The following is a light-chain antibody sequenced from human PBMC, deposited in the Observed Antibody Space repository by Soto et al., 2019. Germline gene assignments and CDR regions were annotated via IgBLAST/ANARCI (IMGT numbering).Light chain of an antibody. CDR3: QQSSSSPIN. J-gene: IGKJ5*01. V-gene: IGKV3-20*01. CDR1: QSVTSSY. Sequence: EMVLTQSPGTLSLSPGDRATLSCRASQSVTSSYLAWYQQKPGQAPRRLMYATSSRATGIPARFSGRGSGAGFTLTISGLEAEDFAVYYCQQSSSSPINFGQGTRLEIK. CDR2: ATS.